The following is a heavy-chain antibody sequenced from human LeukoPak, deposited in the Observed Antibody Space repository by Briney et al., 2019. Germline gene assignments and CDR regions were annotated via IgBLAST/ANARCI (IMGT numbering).Heavy chain of an antibody. Sequence: QTGGSLRLSCAASGFTFSSSAMSWVRQAPGKGLEWVSAISNNGGYTYYADSVQGRFTISRDNSKSTLCLQMNSLRAEDTAVYYCAKQLGYCSDGSCYIPYWGQGTLVTVSS. D-gene: IGHD2-15*01. J-gene: IGHJ4*02. CDR2: ISNNGGYT. CDR1: GFTFSSSA. CDR3: AKQLGYCSDGSCYIPY. V-gene: IGHV3-23*01.